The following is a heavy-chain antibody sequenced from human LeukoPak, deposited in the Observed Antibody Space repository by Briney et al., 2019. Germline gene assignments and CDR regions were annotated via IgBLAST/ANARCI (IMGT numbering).Heavy chain of an antibody. CDR3: ASQPGYSSSWYGVFDY. CDR2: TIPIFGTA. CDR1: GGTFSSYA. J-gene: IGHJ4*02. D-gene: IGHD6-13*01. Sequence: SVKVSCKAYGGTFSSYAISWVRQAPGQGLEWMGGTIPIFGTANYAQKFQGRVTITTDESTSTAYMELSSLRSEDTAVYYCASQPGYSSSWYGVFDYWGQGTLVTVSS. V-gene: IGHV1-69*05.